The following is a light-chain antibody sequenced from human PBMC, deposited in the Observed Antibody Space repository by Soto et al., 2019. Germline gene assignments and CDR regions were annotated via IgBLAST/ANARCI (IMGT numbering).Light chain of an antibody. J-gene: IGKJ1*01. CDR3: QQYGSSPRT. CDR2: GAS. CDR1: QTVRSSS. Sequence: EIVLTQSPGTLSLSPGERATLSCRASQTVRSSSLAWYQQKPGQAPRLLIHGASTRATGIPDRFSGSGSGTAFTLTTDRLEPEDFAVYHCQQYGSSPRTFGQGTKVEI. V-gene: IGKV3-20*01.